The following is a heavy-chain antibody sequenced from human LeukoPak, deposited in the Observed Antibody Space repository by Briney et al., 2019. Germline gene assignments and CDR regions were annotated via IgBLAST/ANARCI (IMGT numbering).Heavy chain of an antibody. CDR1: GFTFSSYG. Sequence: PGRSLRLSCAASGFTFSSYGMHWVRQAPGKGLEWVAVISYEGSNKYYADSVKGRFTISRDNSKNTLYLQMNSLRAEDTAVYYCAKSPPTCGGDCYSDADLPQHWGQGTLVTVSS. CDR3: AKSPPTCGGDCYSDADLPQH. J-gene: IGHJ1*01. CDR2: ISYEGSNK. V-gene: IGHV3-30*18. D-gene: IGHD2-21*02.